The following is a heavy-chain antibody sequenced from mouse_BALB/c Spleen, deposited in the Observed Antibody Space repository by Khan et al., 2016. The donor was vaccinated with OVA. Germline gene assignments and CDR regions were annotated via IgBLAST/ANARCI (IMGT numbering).Heavy chain of an antibody. CDR1: GFTFSDYY. V-gene: IGHV5-4*02. CDR2: ISDGGSYI. D-gene: IGHD2-13*01. Sequence: EVELVESGGGLVKPGGSLRLSCAASGFTFSDYYMYWVRQTPEKRLEWVATISDGGSYIYYLDSVKGRFTISRDNAKNNLYLQRSSLKSEDTGMYYCTRGYYGDPFAYWGHGTLVTVSA. J-gene: IGHJ3*01. CDR3: TRGYYGDPFAY.